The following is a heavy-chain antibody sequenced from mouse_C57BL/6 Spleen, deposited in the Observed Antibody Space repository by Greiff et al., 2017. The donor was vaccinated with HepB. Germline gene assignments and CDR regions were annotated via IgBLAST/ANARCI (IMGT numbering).Heavy chain of an antibody. D-gene: IGHD1-1*01. CDR2: ISDGGSYT. CDR3: AREGVNYDGFDY. V-gene: IGHV5-4*01. Sequence: EVQLVESGGGLVKPGGSLKLSCAASGFTFSSYAMSWVRQTPEKRLEWVATISDGGSYTYYPDNVKGRFTISRDNAKNNLYLQMSHLKSEDTAMYYCAREGVNYDGFDYWGQGTTLTVSS. J-gene: IGHJ2*01. CDR1: GFTFSSYA.